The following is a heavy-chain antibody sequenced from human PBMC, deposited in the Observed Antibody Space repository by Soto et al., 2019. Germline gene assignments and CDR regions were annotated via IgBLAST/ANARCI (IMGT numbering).Heavy chain of an antibody. V-gene: IGHV1-18*01. CDR1: GYTFTSYG. D-gene: IGHD4-17*01. J-gene: IGHJ4*02. Sequence: GASVEVSCKASGYTFTSYGSSWVRQAPGQGLEWMGWISAYNGNTNYAQKLQGRVTMTTDTSTSTAYMELRSLRSDDTAVYYCARTGSYGDYENYYFDYWGQGTLVTVSS. CDR2: ISAYNGNT. CDR3: ARTGSYGDYENYYFDY.